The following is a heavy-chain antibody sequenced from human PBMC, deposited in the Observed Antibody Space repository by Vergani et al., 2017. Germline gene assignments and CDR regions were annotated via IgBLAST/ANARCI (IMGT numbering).Heavy chain of an antibody. J-gene: IGHJ5*02. V-gene: IGHV1-2*04. CDR3: ARGLWFGARRAPWFDP. CDR1: GYTFTGYY. CDR2: INPNSGGT. Sequence: QVQLVQSGAEVKKPGASVKVSCKASGYTFTGYYMHWVRQAPGQGLEWMGWINPNSGGTNYAQKFQGWVTMTRDTSISTAYMELSRLRSDDTAVYYCARGLWFGARRAPWFDPWGQGTLVTVSS. D-gene: IGHD3-10*01.